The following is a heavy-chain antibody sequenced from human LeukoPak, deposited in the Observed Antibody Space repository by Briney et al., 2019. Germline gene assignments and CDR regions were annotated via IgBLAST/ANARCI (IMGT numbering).Heavy chain of an antibody. Sequence: GGSLRLSCAASGFTFSSYGMHWVRQAPGKGLEWVAVIWYDGSNKYYADSVKGRFTISRDNSKNTLYLQMNSLRAEDTAVYYCAKDRGKGSGPIDYWGQGTLVTVSS. CDR1: GFTFSSYG. J-gene: IGHJ4*02. D-gene: IGHD2-15*01. CDR3: AKDRGKGSGPIDY. CDR2: IWYDGSNK. V-gene: IGHV3-33*06.